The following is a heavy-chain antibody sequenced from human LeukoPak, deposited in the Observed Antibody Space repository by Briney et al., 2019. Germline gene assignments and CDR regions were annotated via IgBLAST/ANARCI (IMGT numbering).Heavy chain of an antibody. D-gene: IGHD4-17*01. CDR2: INPNSGGT. CDR3: ARDYYGDYFDTFDI. Sequence: ASVKVSCKASGYTFTGYYMHWVRQAPGQGLEWMGWINPNSGGTNYAQKFQGRVTMTRDTSISTAYMELSRLRSDDTAVYYCARDYYGDYFDTFDIWGQGTMVTVSS. V-gene: IGHV1-2*02. CDR1: GYTFTGYY. J-gene: IGHJ3*02.